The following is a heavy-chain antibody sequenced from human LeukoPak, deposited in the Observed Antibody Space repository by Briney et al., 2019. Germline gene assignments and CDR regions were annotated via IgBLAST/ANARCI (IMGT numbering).Heavy chain of an antibody. V-gene: IGHV5-51*01. CDR2: IYPDDSDT. CDR1: GYSFASSW. J-gene: IGHJ6*03. D-gene: IGHD2-8*01. CDR3: ARHGHCTNGVCYSNYYYHMDV. Sequence: GESLKISCKGSGYSFASSWIGWLRQMPGQGLEWMGIIYPDDSDTRDSPSFEGQITISVDKSISTAYLQWSSLKASDTAVYYCARHGHCTNGVCYSNYYYHMDVWGKGTTVTVSS.